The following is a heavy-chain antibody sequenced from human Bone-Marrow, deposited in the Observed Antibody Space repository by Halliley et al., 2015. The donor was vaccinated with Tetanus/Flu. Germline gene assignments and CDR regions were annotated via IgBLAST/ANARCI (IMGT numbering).Heavy chain of an antibody. CDR2: IDKTGGT. CDR3: AREVNDFSGGIAWFVP. Sequence: IGYIDKTGGTYFNPSLKRRVSMSLDTSANQFSLKLRSVTAADTAVYYCAREVNDFSGGIAWFVPWGQGALVIVSS. V-gene: IGHV4-31*02. D-gene: IGHD4-4*01. J-gene: IGHJ5*02.